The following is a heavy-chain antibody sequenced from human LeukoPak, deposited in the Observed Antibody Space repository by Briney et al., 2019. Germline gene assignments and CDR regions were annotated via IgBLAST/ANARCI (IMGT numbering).Heavy chain of an antibody. Sequence: ASETVSCKASGYTFTSYGISWVRQAPGQGLEWMGWISAYNGNTNYAQKLQGRVTMTTDTSTSTAYMELRSLRSDDTAVYYCARIDIVVVPRRKNYYYYYGMDVWGQGTTVTVSS. CDR2: ISAYNGNT. CDR1: GYTFTSYG. J-gene: IGHJ6*02. CDR3: ARIDIVVVPRRKNYYYYYGMDV. D-gene: IGHD2-2*01. V-gene: IGHV1-18*01.